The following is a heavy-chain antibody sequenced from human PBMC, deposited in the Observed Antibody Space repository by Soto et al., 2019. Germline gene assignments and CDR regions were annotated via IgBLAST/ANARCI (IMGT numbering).Heavy chain of an antibody. V-gene: IGHV3-64*01. CDR2: ISSNGVGT. CDR3: ARRARPDFYYMDV. CDR1: GFTLIGYA. J-gene: IGHJ6*03. Sequence: GRSLRLSCAASGFTLIGYAMDWIRQAQGKGLEYVSGISSNGVGTYYANSVQGRFTISRDNSKNTVYLQMGSLRPEDMAVYYCARRARPDFYYMDVWGKGTTVTVSS. D-gene: IGHD6-6*01.